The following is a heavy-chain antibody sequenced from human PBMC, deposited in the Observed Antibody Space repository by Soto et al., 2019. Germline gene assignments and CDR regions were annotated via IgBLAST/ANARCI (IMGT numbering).Heavy chain of an antibody. CDR1: GFTFSSYV. CDR2: ISGSGGST. CDR3: AREVHDIVLLPAALRWFDP. J-gene: IGHJ5*02. V-gene: IGHV3-23*01. Sequence: PGGSLRLSCAASGFTFSSYVMTWVRQAPGKGLEWVSAISGSGGSTYYADSVKGRFTISRDNSKNTVSLQLNSLRAEDTAVYWWAREVHDIVLLPAALRWFDPWGQGTQVTVSS. D-gene: IGHD2-2*01.